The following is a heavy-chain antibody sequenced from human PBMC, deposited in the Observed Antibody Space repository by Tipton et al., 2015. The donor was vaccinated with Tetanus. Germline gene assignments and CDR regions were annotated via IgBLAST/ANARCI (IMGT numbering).Heavy chain of an antibody. J-gene: IGHJ5*02. CDR1: GASINAGGYL. D-gene: IGHD3-10*01. CDR3: AGGLVRWYEP. V-gene: IGHV4-31*02. CDR2: IYYYTART. Sequence: LRLSCNVSGASINAGGYLWTWVRQHPGKGLEWIGNIYYYTARTSPSPSLDSRVSISVDTSKNQFSLRLTSVTAADTAVYSCAGGLVRWYEPWGRGTLVSVSS.